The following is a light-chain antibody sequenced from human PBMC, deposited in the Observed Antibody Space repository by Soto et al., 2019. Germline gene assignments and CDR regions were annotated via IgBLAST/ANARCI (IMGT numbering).Light chain of an antibody. CDR1: QSLLHSNGYNY. J-gene: IGKJ5*01. CDR3: MQALQTPLT. Sequence: DIVMTQSPLSLPVTPGEPASISCRSSQSLLHSNGYNYLDWYLQKPGQSPQLLIYLGSNRASEVPDRFSGSGSGTDFTLKISRVEAEDVGVYYCMQALQTPLTCVQGTRLEIK. V-gene: IGKV2-28*01. CDR2: LGS.